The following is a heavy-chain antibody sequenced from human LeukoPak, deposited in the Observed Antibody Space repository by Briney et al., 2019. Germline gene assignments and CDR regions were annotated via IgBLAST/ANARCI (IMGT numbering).Heavy chain of an antibody. D-gene: IGHD2-2*02. CDR2: IYPGDSDT. CDR3: ARFTLPAAIHDY. V-gene: IGHV5-51*01. J-gene: IGHJ4*02. CDR1: GYSFTSYW. Sequence: GGSLRLSCKGSGYSFTSYWIGWVRQMPGKGLEWMGIIYPGDSDTRYSPSFQGQVTISADKSISTAYLQWSSLKASDTAMYYCARFTLPAAIHDYWGQGTLVTVSS.